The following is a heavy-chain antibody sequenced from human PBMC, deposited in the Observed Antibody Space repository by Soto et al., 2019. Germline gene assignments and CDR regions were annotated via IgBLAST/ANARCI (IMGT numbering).Heavy chain of an antibody. Sequence: QVQLQESGPGLVKPSETLSLTCSVSGGSVSSDSHYWSWIRQPPGKGLEWIGYSYYSGSTSYNPSLRSRVTISVDTSKNQFSLKLSSLTAADTAVYYCARVAPSSGDGGLWFDPWGQGTLVTVSS. CDR1: GGSVSSDSHY. CDR3: ARVAPSSGDGGLWFDP. D-gene: IGHD6-19*01. V-gene: IGHV4-61*01. J-gene: IGHJ5*02. CDR2: SYYSGST.